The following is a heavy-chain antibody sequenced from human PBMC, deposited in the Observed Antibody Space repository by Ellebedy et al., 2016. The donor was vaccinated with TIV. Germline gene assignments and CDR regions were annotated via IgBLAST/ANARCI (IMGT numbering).Heavy chain of an antibody. Sequence: MPSETLSLTCSVSGGSISRSSYYWGWIRQPPGKGLEWIGSIYYSGSTYYNPSLKSRVTISVDTSKNQFSLKLRSVTAADTAVYYCARQAAYYYDSTATGLMDNWFDPWGQGTLVTVSS. CDR3: ARQAAYYYDSTATGLMDNWFDP. D-gene: IGHD3-22*01. V-gene: IGHV4-39*01. CDR2: IYYSGST. CDR1: GGSISRSSYY. J-gene: IGHJ5*02.